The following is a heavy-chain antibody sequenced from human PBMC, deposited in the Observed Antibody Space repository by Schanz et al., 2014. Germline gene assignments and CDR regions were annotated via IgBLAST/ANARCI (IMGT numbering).Heavy chain of an antibody. J-gene: IGHJ4*02. V-gene: IGHV3-21*01. D-gene: IGHD3-16*01. Sequence: VQLVESGGGLIQPGGSLRLSCAVSGFTVSTNYMSWVRQAPGKGLEWVSYISSSSSYIYYADSMKGRFTISRDNAKNSLYLQMNSLRAEDTAVYYCARDYAGFDCWGQGTLVTVSS. CDR2: ISSSSSYI. CDR1: GFTVSTNY. CDR3: ARDYAGFDC.